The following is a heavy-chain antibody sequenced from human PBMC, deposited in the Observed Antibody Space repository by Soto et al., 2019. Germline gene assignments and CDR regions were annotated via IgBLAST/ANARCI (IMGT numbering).Heavy chain of an antibody. J-gene: IGHJ5*02. CDR2: ISSSSSYT. CDR1: GFTFSDYY. CDR3: ARDFFGQQLGGHWFDP. Sequence: QVQLVESGGGLVKPGGSLRLSCAASGFTFSDYYMSWIRQAPGKGLEWVSYISSSSSYTNYADSVKGRFTISRDNAKNSLYLQMNSLRAEDTAVYYCARDFFGQQLGGHWFDPWGQGTLVTVSS. V-gene: IGHV3-11*06. D-gene: IGHD6-13*01.